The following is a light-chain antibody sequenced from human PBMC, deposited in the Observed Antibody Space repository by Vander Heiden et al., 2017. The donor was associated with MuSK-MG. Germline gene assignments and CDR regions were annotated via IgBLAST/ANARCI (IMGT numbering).Light chain of an antibody. CDR3: QQDDNLFT. CDR1: QDISNY. J-gene: IGKJ3*01. Sequence: DIQMTLSPSSLSASVGDRVTITCQASQDISNYLNWYQQKPGKAPKLLIYDASNLETGVPSRFSGSGSGTDFTFTISSLQPEDIATYYCQQDDNLFTFGHGTKVDIK. CDR2: DAS. V-gene: IGKV1-33*01.